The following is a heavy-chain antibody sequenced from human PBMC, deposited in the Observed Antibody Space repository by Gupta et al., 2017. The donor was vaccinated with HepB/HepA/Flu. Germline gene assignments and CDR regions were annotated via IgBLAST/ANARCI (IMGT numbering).Heavy chain of an antibody. D-gene: IGHD2-2*02. CDR1: GGSISSSSYY. CDR2: IDYSGST. V-gene: IGHV4-39*01. CDR3: ATRPKRYCSSTSCYKALFYYYYYMDV. Sequence: QLQLQESGPGLVKPSETLSLTCTVSGGSISSSSYYWGWIRQPPGKGLEWIGSIDYSGSTYYNPSLKSRVTISVDTSKNQFSLKLSSVTAADTAVYYCATRPKRYCSSTSCYKALFYYYYYMDVWGKGTTVTVSS. J-gene: IGHJ6*03.